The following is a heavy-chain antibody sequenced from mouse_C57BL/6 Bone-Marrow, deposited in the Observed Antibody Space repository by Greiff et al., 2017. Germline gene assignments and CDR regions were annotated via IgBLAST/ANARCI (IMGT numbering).Heavy chain of an antibody. CDR3: ARDQITTVVATRARDY. D-gene: IGHD1-1*01. CDR1: GYTFTSYG. Sequence: VQLQQSGAELARPGASVKLSCKASGYTFTSYGISWVKQRTGPGLEWIGEIYPRSGNTYYNEKFKGKATLTADKSSSTAYMELRSLTSEDSAVYFCARDQITTVVATRARDYWGQGTSVTVSS. V-gene: IGHV1-81*01. J-gene: IGHJ4*01. CDR2: IYPRSGNT.